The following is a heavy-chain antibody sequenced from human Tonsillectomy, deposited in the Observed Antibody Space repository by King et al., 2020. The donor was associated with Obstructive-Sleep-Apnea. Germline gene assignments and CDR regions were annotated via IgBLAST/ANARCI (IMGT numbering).Heavy chain of an antibody. Sequence: VHLVESGGGLVHPGGSLKLSCEASGLIFSDSEMQWVRQASGNGLEWVGRIRGRGGNYATMYAASVRGRFTISRDNSKNTAYLQMNSLKREDTAVYYCNAILGATRDWGQGSLVTVSS. V-gene: IGHV3-73*01. CDR3: NAILGATRD. J-gene: IGHJ1*01. D-gene: IGHD1-26*01. CDR1: GLIFSDSE. CDR2: IRGRGGNYAT.